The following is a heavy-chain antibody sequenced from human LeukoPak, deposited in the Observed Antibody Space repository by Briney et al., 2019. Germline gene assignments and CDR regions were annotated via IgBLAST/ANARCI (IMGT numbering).Heavy chain of an antibody. D-gene: IGHD3-10*01. CDR2: IYTSGST. V-gene: IGHV4-4*09. Sequence: SETLSLTCTVSGGSISSYYWSWIRQPPGKGLEWIGYIYTSGSTNNNPSLKSRVTISVDTSKNQFSLKLSSVTAADTAVYYCARHSRYYYGSGSPNWFDPWGQGTLVTVSS. CDR3: ARHSRYYYGSGSPNWFDP. J-gene: IGHJ5*02. CDR1: GGSISSYY.